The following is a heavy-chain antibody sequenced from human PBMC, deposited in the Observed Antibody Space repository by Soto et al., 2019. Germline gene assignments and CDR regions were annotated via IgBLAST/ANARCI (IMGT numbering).Heavy chain of an antibody. V-gene: IGHV3-15*07. CDR3: TTSGQQLDPLRYYYYGMDV. D-gene: IGHD6-13*01. J-gene: IGHJ6*02. Sequence: GGSLRLSCAASGFTFSNAWMNWVRQAPGKGLEWVGRIKSKTDGGTTDYAAPVKGRFTISRDDSKNTLYLQMNSLKTEDAAVYYCTTSGQQLDPLRYYYYGMDVWGQGTTVTVSS. CDR1: GFTFSNAW. CDR2: IKSKTDGGTT.